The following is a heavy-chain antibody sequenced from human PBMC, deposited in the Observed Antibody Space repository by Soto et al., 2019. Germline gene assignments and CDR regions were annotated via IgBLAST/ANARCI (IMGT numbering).Heavy chain of an antibody. CDR1: GGTFSNYA. D-gene: IGHD2-15*01. V-gene: IGHV1-69*15. Sequence: QVQLVQSGADLKKPGSSVKVSCKASGGTFSNYAITWVRQAPGQWLEWLGRIIPIFGTTDYAQKFQGSVTITADESSTTAYMDLSSLRSDDSDVYYGANDGGSEGYFGNYFDPWGQGTQVTVSS. J-gene: IGHJ5*02. CDR3: ANDGGSEGYFGNYFDP. CDR2: IIPIFGTT.